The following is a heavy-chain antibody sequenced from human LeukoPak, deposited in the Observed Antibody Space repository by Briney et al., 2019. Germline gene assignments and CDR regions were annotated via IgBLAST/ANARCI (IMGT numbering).Heavy chain of an antibody. CDR2: INHSGST. D-gene: IGHD6-19*01. CDR3: ARGVAGYYYYYYMDV. J-gene: IGHJ6*03. CDR1: GGSFSGYY. Sequence: KPSETLSLTCAVYGGSFSGYYWSWIRQPPGKGLEWIGEINHSGSTNYNPSLKSRVIISVDTSKNQFPLKLSSVTAADTAVYYCARGVAGYYYYYYMDVWGKGTTVTVSS. V-gene: IGHV4-34*01.